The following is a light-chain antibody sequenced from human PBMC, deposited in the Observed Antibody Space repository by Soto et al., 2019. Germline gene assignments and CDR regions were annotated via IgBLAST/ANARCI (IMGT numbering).Light chain of an antibody. CDR2: AAS. CDR3: QQYIKLPIT. Sequence: EIVFTQSPGTLSLSPGERATLSCRATQSVSSNYLAWYQQTPGQAPRLLIYAASSRATGIPDRFSGSGSGSEFTLTVSSLQSEDFAVYYCQQYIKLPITFGQGTRLEIK. CDR1: QSVSSNY. V-gene: IGKV3-20*01. J-gene: IGKJ5*01.